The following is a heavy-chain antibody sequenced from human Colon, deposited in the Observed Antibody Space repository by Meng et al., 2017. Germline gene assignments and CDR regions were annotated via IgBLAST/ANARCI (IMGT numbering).Heavy chain of an antibody. D-gene: IGHD1-26*01. Sequence: GESLKISCGASGFIFSGTAMHWVRQASGRGLEWIGRIHTKTRDYATAYAAPVKGRFTISRDDSENTSFLQMNSLKTEDTAVYYCTALSYSESTGYYRDDWGQGNRVTGAS. V-gene: IGHV3-73*01. CDR2: IHTKTRDYAT. CDR1: GFIFSGTA. CDR3: TALSYSESTGYYRDD. J-gene: IGHJ4*02.